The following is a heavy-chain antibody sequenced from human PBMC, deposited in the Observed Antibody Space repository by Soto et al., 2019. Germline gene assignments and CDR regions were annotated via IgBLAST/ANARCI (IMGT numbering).Heavy chain of an antibody. CDR2: INHSGST. CDR3: AGGIVDTAMVSMDV. V-gene: IGHV4-34*01. Sequence: SETLSLTCAVYGGSFSGYYWSWIRQPPGKGLEWIGEINHSGSTNYNPSLKSRVTISVDTSKNQFSLKLSSVTAADTAVYYCAGGIVDTAMVSMDVWGQGTTVTVSS. D-gene: IGHD5-18*01. CDR1: GGSFSGYY. J-gene: IGHJ6*02.